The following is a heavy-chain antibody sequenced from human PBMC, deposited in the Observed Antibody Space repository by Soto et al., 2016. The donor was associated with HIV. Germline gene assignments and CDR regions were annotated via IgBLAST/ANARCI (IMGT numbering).Heavy chain of an antibody. CDR3: AKLYYGSDQYNWFDP. D-gene: IGHD3-10*01. Sequence: EVQLLESGGGLVQPGGSLRLSCAASGFTFSSYAMSWVRQAPGKGLEWVSAISGSGGSTYYADSVKGRFTISRDNSKNTLYLQMNSLRAEDTAVYYCAKLYYGSDQYNWFDPGAREPWSPSPQ. CDR2: ISGSGGST. CDR1: GFTFSSYA. J-gene: IGHJ5*02. V-gene: IGHV3-23*01.